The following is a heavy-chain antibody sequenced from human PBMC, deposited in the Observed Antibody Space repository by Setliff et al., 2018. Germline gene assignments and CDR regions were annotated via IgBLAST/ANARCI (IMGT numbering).Heavy chain of an antibody. CDR2: INNYSFKT. CDR3: ARGYYNANGYPTQY. D-gene: IGHD3-10*01. V-gene: IGHV1-18*01. J-gene: IGHJ4*02. CDR1: GYTFNNYG. Sequence: GASVKVSCKASGYTFNNYGITWVRQAPGQGLEWMGWINNYSFKTTYPQKFLVRVTLTGDTSVSTAYMELSSLRYDDTAVYYCARGYYNANGYPTQYWGQGTLVTVS.